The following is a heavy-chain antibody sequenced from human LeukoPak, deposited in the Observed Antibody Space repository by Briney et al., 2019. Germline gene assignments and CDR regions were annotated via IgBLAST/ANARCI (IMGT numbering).Heavy chain of an antibody. CDR2: INHSGST. Sequence: PSETLSLTCAVYGGSFSGYYWSWIRQPPGKGLEWIGEINHSGSTNYNPSLKSRVTISVDTSKNQFSLQLNSVTPEDTAVYYCARDQMGFDPWGQGILVTVSS. CDR1: GGSFSGYY. J-gene: IGHJ5*02. V-gene: IGHV4-34*01. CDR3: ARDQMGFDP.